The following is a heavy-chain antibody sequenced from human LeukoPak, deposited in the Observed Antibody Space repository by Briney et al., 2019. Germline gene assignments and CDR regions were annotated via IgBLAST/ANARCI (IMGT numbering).Heavy chain of an antibody. D-gene: IGHD4-17*01. CDR3: ARNRGDPSYFDY. CDR2: ISTSSSYI. J-gene: IGHJ4*02. Sequence: PGGSLRLSRTASGFTFNGYSMNWVRQAPGKGLEWVSSISTSSSYIYYADSVKGRFTISRNNPKNSLYLQMNSLRAEDTAVYYCARNRGDPSYFDYWGQGTLATVSS. V-gene: IGHV3-21*01. CDR1: GFTFNGYS.